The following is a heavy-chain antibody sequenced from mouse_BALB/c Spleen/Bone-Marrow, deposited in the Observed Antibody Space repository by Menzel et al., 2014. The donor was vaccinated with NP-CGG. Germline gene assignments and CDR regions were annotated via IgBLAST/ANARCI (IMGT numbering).Heavy chain of an antibody. CDR3: TRETTVVADFDY. D-gene: IGHD1-1*01. V-gene: IGHV3-1*02. Sequence: EVKLQESGPDLVKPSQSLSLTCTVTGYSITSGHGWHWIRQSPGDRLQWVGYIHFSGYTDYNPSLKSRISITRDTSKNQFFLQLNSVTTEDTGTYYCTRETTVVADFDYWGQGTTLAVSS. CDR1: GYSITSGHG. CDR2: IHFSGYT. J-gene: IGHJ2*01.